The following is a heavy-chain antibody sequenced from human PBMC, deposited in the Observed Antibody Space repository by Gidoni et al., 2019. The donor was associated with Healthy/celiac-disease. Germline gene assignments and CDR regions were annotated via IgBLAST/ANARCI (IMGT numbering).Heavy chain of an antibody. CDR1: GFTFSSYE. Sequence: EVQLVESGGGLVQPGGSLRLSCAASGFTFSSYEMNWFRQAPGKGLEWVSYISSSGSTIYYADSVKGRFTISRDNAKNSLYLQMNSLRAEDTAVYYCARGPSDGEIVGATSFDYWGQGTLVTVSS. CDR3: ARGPSDGEIVGATSFDY. D-gene: IGHD1-26*01. V-gene: IGHV3-48*03. J-gene: IGHJ4*02. CDR2: ISSSGSTI.